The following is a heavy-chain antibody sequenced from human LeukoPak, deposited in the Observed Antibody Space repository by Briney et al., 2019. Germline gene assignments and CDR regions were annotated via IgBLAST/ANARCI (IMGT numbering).Heavy chain of an antibody. V-gene: IGHV1-46*01. J-gene: IGHJ4*02. Sequence: ASVKVSCKASGYAFTSRFMHWIRQAPGQGLEWMGVIDPTAGITIYAQKFQGRVAMTRDTSTTTFYMDLSSLTSEDTAVYYCASGYGSGSYLGKWRYYFDYWGQGTLVTVSS. D-gene: IGHD3-10*01. CDR3: ASGYGSGSYLGKWRYYFDY. CDR1: GYAFTSRF. CDR2: IDPTAGIT.